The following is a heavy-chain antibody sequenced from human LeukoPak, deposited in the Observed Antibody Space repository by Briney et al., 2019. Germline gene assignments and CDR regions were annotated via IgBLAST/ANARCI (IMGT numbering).Heavy chain of an antibody. CDR2: ISSSSSYI. D-gene: IGHD6-13*01. Sequence: GGSLRLSCAASGFTFSSYSVNWVRQAPGKGLEWVSSISSSSSYIYYADSVKGRFTISRDNAKNSLYLQMNSLRAEDTAVYYCARWEYSSSGFDYWGQGTLVTVSS. CDR3: ARWEYSSSGFDY. CDR1: GFTFSSYS. J-gene: IGHJ4*02. V-gene: IGHV3-21*01.